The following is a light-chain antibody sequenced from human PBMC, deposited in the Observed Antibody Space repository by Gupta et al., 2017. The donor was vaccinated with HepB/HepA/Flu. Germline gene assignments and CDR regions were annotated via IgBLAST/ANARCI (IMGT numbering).Light chain of an antibody. V-gene: IGKV1-6*01. CDR3: LQADSYPRT. Sequence: AIQMTQSPSSLSASVGDRVTITCRASQGIKKDLAWYQHKPGQAPKLLIFAASSLQTAVPSRFSGSGSGTDFTLTIISLQPEHFATYCCLQADSYPRTFGQGTKVEVK. CDR2: AAS. CDR1: QGIKKD. J-gene: IGKJ1*01.